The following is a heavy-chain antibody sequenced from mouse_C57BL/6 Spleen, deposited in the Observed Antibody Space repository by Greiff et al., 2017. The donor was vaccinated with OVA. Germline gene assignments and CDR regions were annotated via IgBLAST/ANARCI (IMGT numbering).Heavy chain of an antibody. D-gene: IGHD2-4*01. V-gene: IGHV1-55*01. CDR2: IYPGSGST. CDR1: GYTFTSYW. J-gene: IGHJ4*01. Sequence: QVQLQQPGAELVKPGASVKMSCKASGYTFTSYWITWVKRRPGQGLEWIGDIYPGSGSTNYNEKFKSKATLTVDTSSSTAYMQLSSLTSEDSAVYYCARRGYDYDDYAMDYWGQGTSVTVSS. CDR3: ARRGYDYDDYAMDY.